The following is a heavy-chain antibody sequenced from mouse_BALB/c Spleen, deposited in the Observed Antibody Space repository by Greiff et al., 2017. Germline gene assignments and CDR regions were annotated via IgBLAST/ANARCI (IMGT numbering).Heavy chain of an antibody. D-gene: IGHD2-4*01. Sequence: EVQLVESGGGLVKPGGSLKLSCAASGFTFSSYAMSWVRQTPEKRLEWVASISSGGSTYYPDSVKGRFTISRDNARNILYLQMSSLRSEDTAMYYCARRDYAHYYAMDYWGQGTSVTVSS. CDR3: ARRDYAHYYAMDY. CDR2: ISSGGST. J-gene: IGHJ4*01. CDR1: GFTFSSYA. V-gene: IGHV5-6-5*01.